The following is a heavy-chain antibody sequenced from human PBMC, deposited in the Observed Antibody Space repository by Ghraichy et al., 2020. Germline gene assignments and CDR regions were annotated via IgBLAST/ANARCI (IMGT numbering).Heavy chain of an antibody. V-gene: IGHV1-2*02. D-gene: IGHD2-8*01. Sequence: ASVKVSCKASGYTFTGYYMHWVRQAPGQGLEWMGWINPNSGGTNYAQKFQGRVTMTRDTSISTAYMELSRLRSDDTAVYYCARSPTNLGYCTNGVCWDGMDVWGQGTTVTVSS. CDR3: ARSPTNLGYCTNGVCWDGMDV. CDR1: GYTFTGYY. CDR2: INPNSGGT. J-gene: IGHJ6*02.